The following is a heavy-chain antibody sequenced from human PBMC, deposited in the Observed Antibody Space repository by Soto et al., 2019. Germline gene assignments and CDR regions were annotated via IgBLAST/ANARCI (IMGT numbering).Heavy chain of an antibody. CDR3: TRVGGYYGDYPNFDY. CDR2: MYYSGST. Sequence: SETLSLTCTVSGGTISNYYWSWIRQPPGKGLEWMGYMYYSGSTKYNPTLKSRVTISVGTSKNQFFLKLNSVTAADTAVYYCTRVGGYYGDYPNFDYWGRGTLVTVSS. CDR1: GGTISNYY. D-gene: IGHD4-17*01. V-gene: IGHV4-59*01. J-gene: IGHJ4*02.